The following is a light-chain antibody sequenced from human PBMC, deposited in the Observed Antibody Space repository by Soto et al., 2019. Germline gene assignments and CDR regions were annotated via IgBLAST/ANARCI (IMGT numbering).Light chain of an antibody. CDR3: QQYYSYPHT. CDR2: DAS. Sequence: DIQMTQSPSTLSASVGDRVTITCRASQSISSWLAWYQQKPGKAPKLLIYDASSLESGVPSRFSGSGSGTEFTLTISSLQPDDFATYYCQQYYSYPHTFGPGTKVDIK. J-gene: IGKJ3*01. V-gene: IGKV1-5*01. CDR1: QSISSW.